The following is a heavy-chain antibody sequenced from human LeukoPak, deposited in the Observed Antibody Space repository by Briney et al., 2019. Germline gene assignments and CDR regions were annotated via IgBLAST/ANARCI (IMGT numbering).Heavy chain of an antibody. Sequence: GASVKVSCKASGYTFAGYYMHWVRQAPGQGLEWMGWINPNSGGTNYAQKFQGRVTMTTDTSTSTAYMELRSLRSDDTAVYYCARGTCSTSCARGHWFDPWGQGTLVTVSS. J-gene: IGHJ5*02. CDR2: INPNSGGT. CDR1: GYTFAGYY. V-gene: IGHV1-2*02. D-gene: IGHD2-2*01. CDR3: ARGTCSTSCARGHWFDP.